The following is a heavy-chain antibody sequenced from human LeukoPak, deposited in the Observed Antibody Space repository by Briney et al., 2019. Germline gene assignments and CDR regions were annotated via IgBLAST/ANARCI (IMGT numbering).Heavy chain of an antibody. CDR1: GFTFSSYG. Sequence: GGSLRLSCAASGFTFSSYGMHWVRQAPGKGLEWVAVIWYDGSNKYYADSVKGRFTISRDNSKNTLYLQMNSLRAEDTAVYYCAREQLEWSVLDYWGQGTLVTVSS. CDR3: AREQLEWSVLDY. J-gene: IGHJ4*02. V-gene: IGHV3-33*01. CDR2: IWYDGSNK. D-gene: IGHD1-1*01.